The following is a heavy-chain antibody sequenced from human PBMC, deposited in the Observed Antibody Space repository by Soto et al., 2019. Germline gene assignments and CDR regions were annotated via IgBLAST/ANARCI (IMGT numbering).Heavy chain of an antibody. CDR1: GYTFSNHG. Sequence: QVQLLQSGAEVKKPGASVKVSCKASGYTFSNHGITWVRQAPGQGLEWLGWIGAYNGNTHYTQSLKGRVTMTTDTSTRPACMELRGLRSDDTAVYYWARVRQLVGYFYYYIDVWGKGTTGTVSS. J-gene: IGHJ6*03. CDR3: ARVRQLVGYFYYYIDV. CDR2: IGAYNGNT. V-gene: IGHV1-18*01. D-gene: IGHD6-6*01.